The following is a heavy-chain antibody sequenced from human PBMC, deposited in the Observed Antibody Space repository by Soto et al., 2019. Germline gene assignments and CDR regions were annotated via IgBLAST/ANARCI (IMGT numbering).Heavy chain of an antibody. Sequence: GGSLRLSCAASGFTFSDYAMSWVRQAPGKGLEWVLGISYSGGDTHYVDSVKGRFTISRDNVKNTVYVQMNSLRAEDTAVYYCAKVGCSGTSCHSHWPPPNYHYYYGMDVWGQGTTVTVSS. D-gene: IGHD2-2*02. CDR3: AKVGCSGTSCHSHWPPPNYHYYYGMDV. CDR2: ISYSGGDT. V-gene: IGHV3-23*01. J-gene: IGHJ6*02. CDR1: GFTFSDYA.